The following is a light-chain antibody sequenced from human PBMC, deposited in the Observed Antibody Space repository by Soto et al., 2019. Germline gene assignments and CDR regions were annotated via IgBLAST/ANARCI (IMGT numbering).Light chain of an antibody. CDR3: CSYAGSSTSLYV. Sequence: QSVLTPPASPSGAPRQAIPLSCPGNNRGVGRYNLVSCYQQHPGKAPTLMIYEGSKRPSGVSNRFSGSKSGNTASLTISGLQAEDEADYYCCSYAGSSTSLYVFGTGTKVTVL. CDR1: NRGVGRYNL. J-gene: IGLJ1*01. V-gene: IGLV2-23*01. CDR2: EGS.